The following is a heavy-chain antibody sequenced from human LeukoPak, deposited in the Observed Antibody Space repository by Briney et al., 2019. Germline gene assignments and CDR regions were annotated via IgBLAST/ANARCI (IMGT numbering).Heavy chain of an antibody. CDR2: IYYSGST. J-gene: IGHJ5*02. CDR3: ARATPHYDILTGYYPNWFDP. D-gene: IGHD3-9*01. Sequence: SETLSLTCNVSGGSISSYYWSWIRQPPGKGLEWIGYIYYSGSTKYNPSLKSRVTISVDTSKNQFSLKLSSVTAADTAVYYCARATPHYDILTGYYPNWFDPWGQGTLVTVSS. CDR1: GGSISSYY. V-gene: IGHV4-59*01.